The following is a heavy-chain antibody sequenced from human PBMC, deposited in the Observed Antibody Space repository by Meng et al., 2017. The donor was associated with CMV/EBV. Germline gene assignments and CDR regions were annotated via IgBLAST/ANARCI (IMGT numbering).Heavy chain of an antibody. CDR2: ISSSSSYI. D-gene: IGHD4-17*01. CDR3: ATVRGMDV. J-gene: IGHJ6*02. V-gene: IGHV3-21*01. CDR1: GFTFSSYS. Sequence: GESLKISCAASGFTFSSYSMNWVRQAPGKGLEWVSSISSSSSYIYYADSVKGRFTISRDNAKNSLYLQMNSLRAEGTAVYYCATVRGMDVWGQGTTVTVSS.